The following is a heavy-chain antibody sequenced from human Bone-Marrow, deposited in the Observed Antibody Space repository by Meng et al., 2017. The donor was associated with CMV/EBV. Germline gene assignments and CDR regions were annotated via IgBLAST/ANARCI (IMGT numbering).Heavy chain of an antibody. J-gene: IGHJ4*02. Sequence: LNCAGYAGSFSDSHWARVRQSQEKGREWCVKTNPSGSNYDHTSLRSLVTISVDTSKTHFTLRFNPGTAADTAVYFCARGGLGDRLKDWGQGTLVTVSS. CDR1: AGSFSDSH. D-gene: IGHD6-6*01. V-gene: IGHV4-34*01. CDR3: ARGGLGDRLKD. CDR2: TNPSGSN.